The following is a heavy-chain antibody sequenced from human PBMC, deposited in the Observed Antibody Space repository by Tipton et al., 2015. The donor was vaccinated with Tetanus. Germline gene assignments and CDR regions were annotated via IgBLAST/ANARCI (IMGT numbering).Heavy chain of an antibody. Sequence: TLSLTCAVSGGSITSSNYWSWVRQPPGKGLEWIGEIYHSGSTNYNPSLTSRVTISVDKSKNQFSLKLNSVTAADTAVYYCARVEEGYCSGGTCYFADWGRGTLVTVSS. J-gene: IGHJ4*02. CDR2: IYHSGST. CDR3: ARVEEGYCSGGTCYFAD. CDR1: GGSITSSNY. V-gene: IGHV4-4*02. D-gene: IGHD2-15*01.